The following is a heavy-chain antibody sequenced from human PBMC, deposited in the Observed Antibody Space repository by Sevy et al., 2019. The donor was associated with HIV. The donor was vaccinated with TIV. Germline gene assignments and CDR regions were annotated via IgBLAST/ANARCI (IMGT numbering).Heavy chain of an antibody. V-gene: IGHV3-7*03. CDR2: IKRDGSEK. CDR3: ARDCSSASCLWGMDV. J-gene: IGHJ6*02. Sequence: GGSLRLSCAASGFSFSNYWMSWVRQAPGKGLEWVANIKRDGSEKYYVASVKGRFTISRDNAKTSLFLQMNSLRGEDTAVYHCARDCSSASCLWGMDVWGQGTTVTVSS. CDR1: GFSFSNYW. D-gene: IGHD2-2*01.